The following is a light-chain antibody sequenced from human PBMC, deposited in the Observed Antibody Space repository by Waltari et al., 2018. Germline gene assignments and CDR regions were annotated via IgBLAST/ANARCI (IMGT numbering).Light chain of an antibody. CDR3: ALYMGSGIWV. J-gene: IGLJ3*02. Sequence: QTVVTQEPSLSVSPGGTVTLTCALSSGSLSTTSYATWYQQTPGQAPRTLVYKATARSSGVPVSFSGSILGNTAALTITGAQADDESDYYCALYMGSGIWVFGGGTRLTVL. CDR2: KAT. CDR1: SGSLSTTSY. V-gene: IGLV8-61*01.